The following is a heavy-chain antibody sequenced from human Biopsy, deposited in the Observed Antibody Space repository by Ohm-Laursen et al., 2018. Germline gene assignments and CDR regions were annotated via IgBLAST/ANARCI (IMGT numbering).Heavy chain of an antibody. D-gene: IGHD7-27*01. V-gene: IGHV4-59*07. CDR3: ARLTGDPSY. Sequence: SDTLSLTCTVSGSSTSSYYWNWIRQPPGKGLEWIGFIYYTGTTNYNPSLKSRATISVDTSKNQFSLKVISVTAADTAVYYCARLTGDPSYWGQGILVTVSS. J-gene: IGHJ4*02. CDR2: IYYTGTT. CDR1: GSSTSSYY.